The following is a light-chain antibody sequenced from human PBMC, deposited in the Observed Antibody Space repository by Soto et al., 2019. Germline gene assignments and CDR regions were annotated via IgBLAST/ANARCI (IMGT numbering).Light chain of an antibody. CDR3: QVWDSSSDPHVV. CDR1: NIGSKS. V-gene: IGLV3-21*04. J-gene: IGLJ2*01. CDR2: YNS. Sequence: SYELTQPPSVSVAPGKTARITCGGNNIGSKSVHWYQQKPGHAPVLVIYYNSARPSGIPERFSGSNSGNTATLTISRVEAGDEADYYCQVWDSSSDPHVVFGGGTKVTVL.